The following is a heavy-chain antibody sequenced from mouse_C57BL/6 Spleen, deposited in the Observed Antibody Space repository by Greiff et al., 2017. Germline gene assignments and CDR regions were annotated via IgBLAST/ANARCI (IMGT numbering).Heavy chain of an antibody. J-gene: IGHJ1*03. CDR3: AREAAQAASWYFDV. D-gene: IGHD3-2*02. Sequence: EVKLQESGPGLVKPSQSLSLTCSVTGYSITSGYYWNWIRQFPGNKLEWMGYISYDGSNNYNPSLKNRISITRDTSKNQFFLKLNSVTTEDTATYYCAREAAQAASWYFDVWGTGTTVTVSS. CDR1: GYSITSGYY. CDR2: ISYDGSN. V-gene: IGHV3-6*01.